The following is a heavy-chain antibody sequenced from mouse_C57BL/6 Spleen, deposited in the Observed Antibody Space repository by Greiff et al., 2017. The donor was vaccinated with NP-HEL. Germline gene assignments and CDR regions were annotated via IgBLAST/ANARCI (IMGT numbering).Heavy chain of an antibody. CDR3: ARGGSNYPYFDY. CDR1: GYTFTSYW. V-gene: IGHV1-52*01. J-gene: IGHJ2*01. Sequence: QVQLQQPGAELVRPGSSVKLSCKASGYTFTSYWMHWVKQRPIQGLEWIGNIDPSDSETHYNQKFKDKATLTVDKSSSTAYMQLSSLTSEDSAVYYCARGGSNYPYFDYWGQGTTLTVSS. D-gene: IGHD2-5*01. CDR2: IDPSDSET.